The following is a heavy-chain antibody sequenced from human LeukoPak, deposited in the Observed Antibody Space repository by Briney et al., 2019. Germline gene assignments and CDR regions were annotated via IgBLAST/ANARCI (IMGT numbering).Heavy chain of an antibody. D-gene: IGHD5-18*01. CDR1: GGSFSGYY. V-gene: IGHV4-34*01. CDR2: INRSGST. Sequence: SETLSLTCAVYGGSFSGYYWSWIRQPPGKGLEWIGEINRSGSTNYNPSLKSRVTISVDTSKNQFSLKLSSVTAADTAVYYCARGWRIQLWLAHWGQGTLVTVSS. J-gene: IGHJ5*02. CDR3: ARGWRIQLWLAH.